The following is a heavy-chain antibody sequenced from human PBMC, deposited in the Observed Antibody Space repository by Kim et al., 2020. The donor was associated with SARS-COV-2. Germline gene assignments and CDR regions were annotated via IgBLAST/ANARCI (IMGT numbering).Heavy chain of an antibody. J-gene: IGHJ5*02. Sequence: YTPALKSRLTITKDTSKNQVVLTMTNMDPVDTATYYCAHSTTVTLGWFDPWGQGTLVTVSS. D-gene: IGHD4-4*01. V-gene: IGHV2-5*01. CDR3: AHSTTVTLGWFDP.